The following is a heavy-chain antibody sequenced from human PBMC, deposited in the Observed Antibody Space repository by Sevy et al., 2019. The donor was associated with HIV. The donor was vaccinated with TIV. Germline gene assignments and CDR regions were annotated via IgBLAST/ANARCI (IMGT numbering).Heavy chain of an antibody. Sequence: GGSLRLSCAASGFTFAEYSMRWVRQAPGKGLEWVSTFSFGCGRINYADSVKGRFSISRDDSKNSLCWHMNSLGAEDTATYFCASEGCTQHHDYGGQGTLVTVYS. CDR2: FSFGCGRI. V-gene: IGHV3-23*01. CDR3: ASEGCTQHHDY. J-gene: IGHJ4*02. CDR1: GFTFAEYS. D-gene: IGHD2-8*01.